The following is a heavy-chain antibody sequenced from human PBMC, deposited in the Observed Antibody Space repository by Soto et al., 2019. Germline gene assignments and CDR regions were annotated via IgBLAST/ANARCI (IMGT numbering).Heavy chain of an antibody. J-gene: IGHJ4*02. V-gene: IGHV5-10-1*01. CDR3: AIHYSRGWYGIDY. CDR1: GYSFTNYW. Sequence: GESLKISCKGSGYSFTNYWITLVRQMPGRGLEWMGRIDPSDSYTNYCPSFQGHVTISADKSINTAYLQWSSLKASDTAMYFCAIHYSRGWYGIDYWGQGTLVTVSS. CDR2: IDPSDSYT. D-gene: IGHD6-19*01.